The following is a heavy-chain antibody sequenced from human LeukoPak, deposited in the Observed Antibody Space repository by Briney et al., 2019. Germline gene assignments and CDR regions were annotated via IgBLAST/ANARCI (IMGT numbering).Heavy chain of an antibody. V-gene: IGHV3-33*01. D-gene: IGHD2-2*01. CDR1: GFTFSSYG. Sequence: PGGSLRLSCAASGFTFSSYGMHWVRQAPGKGLEWVAVIWYDGSNKYYADSVKGRFTISRDNSKNTLYLQMNSLRAEDTAVYYCARPPTCSGSTSCAPSYWGQGTLVTVSS. CDR3: ARPPTCSGSTSCAPSY. CDR2: IWYDGSNK. J-gene: IGHJ4*02.